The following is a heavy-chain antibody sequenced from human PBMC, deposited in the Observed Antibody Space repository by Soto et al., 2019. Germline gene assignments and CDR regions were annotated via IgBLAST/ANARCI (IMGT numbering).Heavy chain of an antibody. V-gene: IGHV3-23*01. J-gene: IGHJ5*02. D-gene: IGHD2-2*01. CDR2: ISGSGGST. Sequence: EVQLLESGGGLVQPGGSLRLSCAASGFTFSSYAMSWVRQAPGKGLEWVSAISGSGGSTYYADSVKGRFTISRDNSKNTLYMQMNRQRAAETAVYYCASRAGGCSSTRCYLYFDPWGQGTLVTVSS. CDR1: GFTFSSYA. CDR3: ASRAGGCSSTRCYLYFDP.